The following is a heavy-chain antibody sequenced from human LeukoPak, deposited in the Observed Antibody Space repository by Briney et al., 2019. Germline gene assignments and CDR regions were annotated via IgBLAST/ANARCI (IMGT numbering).Heavy chain of an antibody. CDR2: INPNSGGT. J-gene: IGHJ6*02. D-gene: IGHD6-19*01. CDR3: ARGRRSSWSAVGYYYGMDV. CDR1: GYTFTSYD. V-gene: IGHV1-2*04. Sequence: ASVKVSCKASGYTFTSYDINWVRQAPGQGLEWMGWINPNSGGTNYAQKFQGWVTMTRDTSISTAYMELSRLRSDDTAVYYCARGRRSSWSAVGYYYGMDVWGQGTTVTVSS.